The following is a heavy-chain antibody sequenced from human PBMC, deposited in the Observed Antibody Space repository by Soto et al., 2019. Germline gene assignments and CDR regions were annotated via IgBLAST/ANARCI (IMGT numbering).Heavy chain of an antibody. V-gene: IGHV3-53*01. D-gene: IGHD3-10*01. Sequence: PGGSLRLSCAASGFTVSSNYMSWVRQAPGKGLEWVSVIYSGGSTYYADSVKGRFTISRDNSKNTLYLQMNSLRAEDTAVYYCASPHYRSDYYYGMDVWGQGTTVTVSS. CDR1: GFTVSSNY. CDR2: IYSGGST. J-gene: IGHJ6*02. CDR3: ASPHYRSDYYYGMDV.